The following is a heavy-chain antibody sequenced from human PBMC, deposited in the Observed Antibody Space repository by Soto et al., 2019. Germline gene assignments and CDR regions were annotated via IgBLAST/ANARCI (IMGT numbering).Heavy chain of an antibody. CDR1: GFIFDDYA. D-gene: IGHD3-3*01. J-gene: IGHJ6*02. CDR3: AKDRPRGFLEWLGLYGMDV. V-gene: IGHV3-9*01. Sequence: EVQLVESGGGLVQPGRSLRLSCAASGFIFDDYAMHWVRQAPGKGLEWVSGISWNSGSIGYADSVKGRFTISRDNAKNSLYLQMNSLRAEDTALYYCAKDRPRGFLEWLGLYGMDVWGQGTTVTVSS. CDR2: ISWNSGSI.